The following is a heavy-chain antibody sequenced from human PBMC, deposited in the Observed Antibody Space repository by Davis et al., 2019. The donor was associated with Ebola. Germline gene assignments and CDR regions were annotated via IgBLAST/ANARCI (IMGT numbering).Heavy chain of an antibody. CDR2: ISPDGSNR. D-gene: IGHD6-19*01. J-gene: IGHJ4*02. V-gene: IGHV3-30-3*01. Sequence: GESLKISCEVSGFSFRNYGMHWVRQAPGKGLQWVALISPDGSNRWYADSVRGRLTTSRDNSKNTLYLQVSSLRPDDTAVYYCARDGTGWYPGDYWGQGTLVTVSS. CDR3: ARDGTGWYPGDY. CDR1: GFSFRNYG.